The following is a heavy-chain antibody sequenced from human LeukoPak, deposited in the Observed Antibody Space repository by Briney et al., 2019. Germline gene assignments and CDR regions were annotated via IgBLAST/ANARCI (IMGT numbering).Heavy chain of an antibody. Sequence: SQTLSLTCAVSGGSISSGGYSWSWIRQPPGKGLEWIGYIYHSGSTYYNPSLKSRVTISVDTSKNQFSLKLSSVTAADTAVYYCARGHRNNIVVVPAAIPFDYWGQGTLVTVSS. V-gene: IGHV4-30-2*01. J-gene: IGHJ4*02. CDR1: GGSISSGGYS. CDR3: ARGHRNNIVVVPAAIPFDY. CDR2: IYHSGST. D-gene: IGHD2-2*02.